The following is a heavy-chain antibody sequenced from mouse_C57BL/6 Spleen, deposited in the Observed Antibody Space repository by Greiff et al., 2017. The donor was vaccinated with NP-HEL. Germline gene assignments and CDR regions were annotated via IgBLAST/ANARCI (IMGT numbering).Heavy chain of an antibody. J-gene: IGHJ2*01. CDR3: TRTYYYGSSFDFDY. Sequence: EVKLVESGTVLARPGASVKMSCKTSGYTFTSYWMHWVKQRPGQGLEWIGAIYPGNSDTSYNQKFKGKAKLTAVTSASTAYMELSSLTNEDSAVYYCTRTYYYGSSFDFDYWGQGTTLTVSS. CDR2: IYPGNSDT. D-gene: IGHD1-1*01. V-gene: IGHV1-5*01. CDR1: GYTFTSYW.